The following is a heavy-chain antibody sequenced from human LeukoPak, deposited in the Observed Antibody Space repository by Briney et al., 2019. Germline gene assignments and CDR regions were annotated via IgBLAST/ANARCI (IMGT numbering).Heavy chain of an antibody. D-gene: IGHD3-10*01. J-gene: IGHJ4*02. CDR3: ATSPITMVRGDTNAFDY. V-gene: IGHV1-8*03. CDR2: MNPNSGNT. Sequence: GASVKVSCKASGYTFTSYDINWVLQATGQGLEWMGWMNPNSGNTGYAQKFQGRVTITRNTSISTAYMELSSLRSEDTAVYYCATSPITMVRGDTNAFDYWGQGTLVTVSS. CDR1: GYTFTSYD.